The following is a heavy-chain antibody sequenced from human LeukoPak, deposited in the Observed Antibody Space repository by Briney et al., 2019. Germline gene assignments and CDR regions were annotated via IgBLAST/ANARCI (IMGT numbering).Heavy chain of an antibody. CDR1: GGSISSYY. Sequence: SETLSLTCTVSGGSISSYYWSWIRQPPGKGLEWIGRIYTSGSTNYNPSLKGRVTMSVDTSKNQCTLKLSSVTAADTAVYYCARVGDYALKDWGQGTLVTVSS. D-gene: IGHD3-16*01. J-gene: IGHJ4*02. CDR3: ARVGDYALKD. CDR2: IYTSGST. V-gene: IGHV4-4*07.